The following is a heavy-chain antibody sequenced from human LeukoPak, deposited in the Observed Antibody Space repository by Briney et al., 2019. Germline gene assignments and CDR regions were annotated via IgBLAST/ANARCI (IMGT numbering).Heavy chain of an antibody. D-gene: IGHD3-3*01. CDR1: GGSFSGYY. CDR2: INHSGST. V-gene: IGHV4-34*01. CDR3: ARIGSGYYRP. Sequence: SETLSLTCAVYGGSFSGYYCSWIRQPPGKGLEWIGEINHSGSTNYNPSLKSRVTISVDTSKNQFSLKLSSVTAADTAVYYCARIGSGYYRPWGQGTLVTVSS. J-gene: IGHJ5*02.